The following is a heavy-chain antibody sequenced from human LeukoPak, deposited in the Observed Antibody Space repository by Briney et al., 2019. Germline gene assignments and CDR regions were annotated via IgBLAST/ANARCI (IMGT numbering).Heavy chain of an antibody. Sequence: PGGSLRLSCAASGFTFSSYSMNWVRQAPGKGLEWVSSISSSSSYIYYADSVKGRFTISRDNAKNSLYLQMNSLRAEDTAVYYCARDGTYCSSTSCYIGHYCYGMDVWGQGTTVTVSS. J-gene: IGHJ6*02. D-gene: IGHD2-2*02. CDR2: ISSSSSYI. CDR3: ARDGTYCSSTSCYIGHYCYGMDV. V-gene: IGHV3-21*01. CDR1: GFTFSSYS.